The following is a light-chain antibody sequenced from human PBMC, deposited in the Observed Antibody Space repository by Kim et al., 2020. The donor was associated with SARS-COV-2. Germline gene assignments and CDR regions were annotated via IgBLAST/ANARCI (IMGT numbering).Light chain of an antibody. Sequence: ATITCQSSRSVLNSHNNKNDLVWYQQKPGQPPKLLLYWASTRATGVPDRFSGSVSGTDFTLTISSLQAEDVAVYYCQQYYSSPWTFGQGTKVDIK. CDR1: RSVLNSHNNKND. CDR2: WAS. J-gene: IGKJ1*01. V-gene: IGKV4-1*01. CDR3: QQYYSSPWT.